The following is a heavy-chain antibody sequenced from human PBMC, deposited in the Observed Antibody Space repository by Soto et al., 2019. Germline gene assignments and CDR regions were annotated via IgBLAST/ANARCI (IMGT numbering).Heavy chain of an antibody. V-gene: IGHV4-31*03. D-gene: IGHD3-10*02. CDR1: GDSITSRGFY. CDR2: IHFGGAS. J-gene: IGHJ3*02. Sequence: QVQLQESGPGLVKPSQTLSLTCSVSGDSITSRGFYWSWVRQQPGKGLDWIAYIHFGGASYYKPSLKSRMSLSRDTSNNLISLNLTSVTAADTAVYYCARWKYYTSANDYVRAFDMWGPGTTVTVSS. CDR3: ARWKYYTSANDYVRAFDM.